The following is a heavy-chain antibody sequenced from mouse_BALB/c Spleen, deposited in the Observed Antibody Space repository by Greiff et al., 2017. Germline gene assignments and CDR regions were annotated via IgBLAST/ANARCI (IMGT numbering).Heavy chain of an antibody. J-gene: IGHJ3*01. D-gene: IGHD2-4*01. CDR2: INPSSGYT. Sequence: QVQLKQSGAELARPGASVKMSCKASGYTFTSYTMHWVKQRPGQGLEWIGYINPSSGYTNYNQKFKDKATLAADKSSSTAYMQLSSLTSEDSAVYYCARGIYYDSDGFAYWGQGTLVTVSA. V-gene: IGHV1-4*01. CDR1: GYTFTSYT. CDR3: ARGIYYDSDGFAY.